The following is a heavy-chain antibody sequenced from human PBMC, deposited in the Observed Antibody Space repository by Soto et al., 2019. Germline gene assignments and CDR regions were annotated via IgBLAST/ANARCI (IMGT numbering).Heavy chain of an antibody. V-gene: IGHV4-59*12. J-gene: IGHJ4*02. D-gene: IGHD2-2*01. CDR2: IYYSGST. CDR3: ARDVGSSHGPGHPHYFDY. Sequence: SETLSLTYTVSGGSISSYYWSWIRQPPGKGLEWIGYIYYSGSTNYNPSLKSRVTISVDTSKNQFSLKLSSVTAADTAVYYCARDVGSSHGPGHPHYFDYWGQGTLVTVSS. CDR1: GGSISSYY.